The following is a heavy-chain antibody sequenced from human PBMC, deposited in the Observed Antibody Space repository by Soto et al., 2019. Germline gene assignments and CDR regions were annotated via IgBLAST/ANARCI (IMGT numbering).Heavy chain of an antibody. CDR3: AREGYGDYVHYCSYDVDV. CDR1: GFTFSSYW. D-gene: IGHD4-17*01. V-gene: IGHV3-7*01. CDR2: MKQDGSEK. J-gene: IGHJ6*03. Sequence: RLSCAASGFTFSSYWMSWVRQAPGKGLEWVANMKQDGSEKYYVDSVKGRFTISRDNAKNSLYLQMNSLRAEDTAVYYGAREGYGDYVHYCSYDVDVWGKETTVTVSS.